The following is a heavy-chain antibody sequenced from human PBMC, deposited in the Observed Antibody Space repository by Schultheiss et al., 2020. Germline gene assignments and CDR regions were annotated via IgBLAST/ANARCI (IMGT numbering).Heavy chain of an antibody. J-gene: IGHJ5*02. V-gene: IGHV3-21*04. CDR1: GFTFSSYA. CDR3: AKMETYNWFDP. CDR2: ISSSSSYI. D-gene: IGHD5-24*01. Sequence: GGSLRLSCAASGFTFSSYAMSWVRQAPGKGLEWVSSISSSSSYIYYADSVKGRFTISRDNAKNTLYLQMNSLRAEDTAVYYCAKMETYNWFDPWGQGTLVTVSS.